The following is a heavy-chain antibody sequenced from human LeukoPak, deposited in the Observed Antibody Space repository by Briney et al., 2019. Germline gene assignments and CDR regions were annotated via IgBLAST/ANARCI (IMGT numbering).Heavy chain of an antibody. CDR3: ARDMGHYCSSTICSSGWFDP. V-gene: IGHV4-59*11. Sequence: SETLSLTCTVSGGSISSHYWSWIRQPPGKGLEWIGYIYYSGSTNYNPSLKSRVTISVDTSKNQFSLKLSSVTAADTAVYYCARDMGHYCSSTICSSGWFDPWGQGTLVTVSS. CDR2: IYYSGST. J-gene: IGHJ5*02. D-gene: IGHD2-2*01. CDR1: GGSISSHY.